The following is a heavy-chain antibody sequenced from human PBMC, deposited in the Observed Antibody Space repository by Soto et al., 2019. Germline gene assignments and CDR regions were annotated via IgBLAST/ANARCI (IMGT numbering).Heavy chain of an antibody. J-gene: IGHJ5*02. D-gene: IGHD4-17*01. CDR3: ARDGYGDYGGGFDP. CDR1: GFTFSDDY. CDR2: ISSSGNTI. V-gene: IGHV3-11*01. Sequence: QVQLVESGGGLVKPGGSLRLSCAASGFTFSDDYMTWIRQAPGQGLEWVAYISSSGNTIYYAASVKGRFTISRDNAKNSLSLQMNSLRADDTAVYYCARDGYGDYGGGFDPWGQGTLVTVSS.